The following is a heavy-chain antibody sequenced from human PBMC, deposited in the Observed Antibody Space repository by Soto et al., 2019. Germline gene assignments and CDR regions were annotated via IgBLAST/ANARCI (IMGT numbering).Heavy chain of an antibody. D-gene: IGHD4-17*01. Sequence: SETLSLTCTVSGGSISSGGYSWSWVRQHPGEALEWIGYIYDSGSTFYNPSLKSRVTISLDTSRNQYSLKLTSVTAADTAVYSCARGGSTATTNTGFDYWGQGTLVTVSS. CDR1: GGSISSGGYS. CDR3: ARGGSTATTNTGFDY. V-gene: IGHV4-31*03. J-gene: IGHJ4*02. CDR2: IYDSGST.